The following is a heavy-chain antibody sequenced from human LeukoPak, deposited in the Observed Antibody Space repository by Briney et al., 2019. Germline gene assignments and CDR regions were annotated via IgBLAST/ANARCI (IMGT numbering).Heavy chain of an antibody. CDR3: ARDPTGTNPHLDY. J-gene: IGHJ4*02. Sequence: ASVKVSCKASGYTFTGYYMHWVRQAPGQGLEWMGRINPNSGGTNYAQKFQGRVTMTRDTSISTAYMELSRLRPDDTAVYYCARDPTGTNPHLDYWGQGTLVTVSS. V-gene: IGHV1-2*06. D-gene: IGHD1-1*01. CDR2: INPNSGGT. CDR1: GYTFTGYY.